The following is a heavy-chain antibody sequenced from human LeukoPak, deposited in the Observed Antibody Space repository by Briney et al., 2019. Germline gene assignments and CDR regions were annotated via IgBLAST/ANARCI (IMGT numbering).Heavy chain of an antibody. Sequence: SETLSLTCTVSGGSISSSSYYWGWIRQPPGKGLEWIGGIYYSGSTYYNPSLKSRVTISVDTSKNQFSLKLSSVTAADTAVYYCAVVVPAAQGGRAFDIWGQGTMVTVSS. V-gene: IGHV4-39*01. CDR3: AVVVPAAQGGRAFDI. J-gene: IGHJ3*02. CDR2: IYYSGST. D-gene: IGHD2-2*01. CDR1: GGSISSSSYY.